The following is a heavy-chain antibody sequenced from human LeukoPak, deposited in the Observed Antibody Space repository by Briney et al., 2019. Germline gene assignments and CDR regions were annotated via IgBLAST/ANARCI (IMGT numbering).Heavy chain of an antibody. D-gene: IGHD2-15*01. CDR2: ISSSGNGDTM. V-gene: IGHV3-48*03. CDR3: ARLWGYCSGGSCYSTPY. Sequence: PGGSLRLSCAASGFTFSSYEMNWVRQAPGKGLEWVSYISSSGNGDTMYYADSVKGRFTISRDNAKNSLYLQMNSLRDEDTAVYYCARLWGYCSGGSCYSTPYWGQGTLVTVSS. CDR1: GFTFSSYE. J-gene: IGHJ4*02.